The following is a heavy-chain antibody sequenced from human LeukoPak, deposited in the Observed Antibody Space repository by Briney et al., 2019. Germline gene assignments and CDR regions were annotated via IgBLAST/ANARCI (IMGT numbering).Heavy chain of an antibody. V-gene: IGHV1-18*01. CDR1: GYTFTSYG. CDR2: ISAYNGNT. CDR3: ARGSTARYYYDSSGYYRGAVDY. Sequence: GASVKVSCKASGYTFTSYGISWVRQAPGQGLEWMGWISAYNGNTNYAQKLQGSVTMTTDTSTSTAYMELRSLRSDDTAVYYCARGSTARYYYDSSGYYRGAVDYWGQGTLVTISS. J-gene: IGHJ4*02. D-gene: IGHD3-22*01.